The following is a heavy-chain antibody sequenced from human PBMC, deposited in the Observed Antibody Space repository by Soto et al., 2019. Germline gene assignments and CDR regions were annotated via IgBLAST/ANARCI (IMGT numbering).Heavy chain of an antibody. CDR3: AHSPPDYDFWSGYLFNWFYP. CDR2: IYWNDDK. J-gene: IGHJ5*02. CDR1: VFSLSTSGVG. Sequence: SGLTVVNPTQTLTLTCTFSVFSLSTSGVGVGRISQPPGKALEWLALIYWNDDKRYSPSLKSRLTITKDTSKSQVVLTMTNMDPVDTATYYCAHSPPDYDFWSGYLFNWFYPWGQGTLVTVS. V-gene: IGHV2-5*01. D-gene: IGHD3-3*01.